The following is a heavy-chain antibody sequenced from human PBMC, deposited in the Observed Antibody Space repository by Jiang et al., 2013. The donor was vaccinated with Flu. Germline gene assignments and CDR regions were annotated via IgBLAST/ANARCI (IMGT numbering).Heavy chain of an antibody. CDR3: ARECGSLPCY. Sequence: NTGYAQKFLGRVTMTRNTSISTAYMELSSLRSEDTAVYYCARECGSLPCYWGQGTLVTVSS. CDR2: NT. J-gene: IGHJ4*02. V-gene: IGHV1-8*01. D-gene: IGHD2-21*01.